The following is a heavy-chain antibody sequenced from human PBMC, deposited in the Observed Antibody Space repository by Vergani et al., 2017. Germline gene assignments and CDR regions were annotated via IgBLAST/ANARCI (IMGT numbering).Heavy chain of an antibody. CDR1: GCSFNTYG. J-gene: IGHJ4*02. CDR3: AKDGRENSDYGYFDY. V-gene: IGHV3-30*02. D-gene: IGHD4-17*01. Sequence: VQLVETGGGVVQPGGSLRLYCATSGCSFNTYGAHWVRQAPGKGLEWVAFIGYDGRIKYNVDSVKGRFTISRDTSKKTLSLQMRSLRADDTAVYYCAKDGRENSDYGYFDYWGQGTLVTVSS. CDR2: IGYDGRIK.